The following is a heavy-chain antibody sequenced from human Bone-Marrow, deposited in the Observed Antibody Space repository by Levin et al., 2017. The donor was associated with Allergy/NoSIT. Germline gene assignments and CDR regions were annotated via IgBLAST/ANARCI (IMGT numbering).Heavy chain of an antibody. CDR3: ARGVGIYAIYFDP. Sequence: GRFTISRDNAKNSLYLQMNSLRDEDTAVYYCARGVGIYAIYFDPWGQGTLVTVSS. J-gene: IGHJ4*02. V-gene: IGHV3-11*06. D-gene: IGHD3-9*01.